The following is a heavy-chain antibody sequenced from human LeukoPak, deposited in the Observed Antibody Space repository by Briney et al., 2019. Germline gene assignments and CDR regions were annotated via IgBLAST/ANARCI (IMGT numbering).Heavy chain of an antibody. D-gene: IGHD6-13*01. CDR2: IRSKAYGGTT. CDR3: TRAKIARIAAAGTNFDY. V-gene: IGHV3-49*05. CDR1: GFTFGDYA. Sequence: KPGRSVRLFCTASGFTFGDYAMSWFRQAPGKGLEWVGFIRSKAYGGTTEYAASVKGRFTISRDDSKSIAYLQMNSLKTEDTAVYYCTRAKIARIAAAGTNFDYWGQGTLVTVSS. J-gene: IGHJ4*02.